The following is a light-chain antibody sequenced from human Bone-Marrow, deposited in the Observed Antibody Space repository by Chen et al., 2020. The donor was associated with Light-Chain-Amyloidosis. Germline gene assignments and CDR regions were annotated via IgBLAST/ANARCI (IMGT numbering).Light chain of an antibody. Sequence: QSALTQPASVSGSPGHSITISCTGTSSDVGSYNFVSWYQQHPGKAPKLMIYEVSKRPSGVSNRFSGSKSGNTASLTISGLQAEDEADYYCCSYAGSSTPWVFGGGTKLTVL. V-gene: IGLV2-23*02. CDR3: CSYAGSSTPWV. CDR2: EVS. CDR1: SSDVGSYNF. J-gene: IGLJ3*02.